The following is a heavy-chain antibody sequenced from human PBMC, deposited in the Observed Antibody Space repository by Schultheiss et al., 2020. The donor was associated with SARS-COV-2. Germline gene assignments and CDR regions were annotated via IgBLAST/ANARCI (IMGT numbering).Heavy chain of an antibody. CDR3: ARALGY. CDR2: INHSGST. Sequence: SETLSLTCAVSGYSISSGYYWSWIRQPPGKGLEWIGEINHSGSTNYNPSLKSRVTISVDRSKNQFSLKLSSVTAADTAVYYCARALGYWGQGTLVTVSS. CDR1: GYSISSGYY. V-gene: IGHV4-38-2*01. J-gene: IGHJ4*02.